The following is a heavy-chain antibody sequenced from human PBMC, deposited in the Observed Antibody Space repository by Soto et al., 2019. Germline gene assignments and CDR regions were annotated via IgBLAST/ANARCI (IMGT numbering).Heavy chain of an antibody. CDR2: IIPVFRTA. D-gene: IGHD5-12*01. Sequence: SVKVSCKASGGTFKHSAISWVRQAPGQGLEWMGGIIPVFRTANYAQKFQDRVTITADESTSTAYMELYSLRAEDTAVYYCATPPEGGYKDGMDVWGQGTTVTVSS. CDR3: ATPPEGGYKDGMDV. J-gene: IGHJ6*02. CDR1: GGTFKHSA. V-gene: IGHV1-69*13.